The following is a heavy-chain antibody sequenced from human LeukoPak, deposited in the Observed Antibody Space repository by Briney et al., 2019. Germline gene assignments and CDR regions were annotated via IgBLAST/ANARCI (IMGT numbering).Heavy chain of an antibody. D-gene: IGHD2-21*01. CDR3: VRDNPRCCGVIPANIDDY. V-gene: IGHV3-48*01. CDR2: INGGGSPI. CDR1: GFTFSRDS. Sequence: GGSLRLSCAASGFTFSRDSMNWVRQAPGKGLEWVSYINGGGSPIYCADSVRGRFTISRGNAKNSLYLQMNSLRAEDTAVYYCVRDNPRCCGVIPANIDDYWGQGTLVTVSS. J-gene: IGHJ4*02.